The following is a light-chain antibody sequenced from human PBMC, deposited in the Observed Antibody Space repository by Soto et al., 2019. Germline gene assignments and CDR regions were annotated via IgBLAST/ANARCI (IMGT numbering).Light chain of an antibody. CDR3: SSYRTGNTLV. V-gene: IGLV2-14*03. CDR1: SSDVGGYNY. CDR2: DVT. Sequence: QSALTQPASVSGSPGQSITIPCTGTSSDVGGYNYNNVSWYQQHPGKAPKLMIYDVTNRPSGVSNRFSGSKSGNTASLTISGLQAEDEADYYCSSYRTGNTLVFGGGTKLTVL. J-gene: IGLJ2*01.